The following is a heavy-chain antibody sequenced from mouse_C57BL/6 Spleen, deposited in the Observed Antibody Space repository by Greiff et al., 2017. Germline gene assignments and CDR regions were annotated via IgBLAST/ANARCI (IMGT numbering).Heavy chain of an antibody. V-gene: IGHV1-26*01. Sequence: EVQLQQSGPELVKPGASVKISCKASGYTFTDYYMNWVKQSHGKSLEWIGDINPNNGGTSYNQKFKGKATLTVDKSSSTAYMELRSLTSEDSAVYYCAITTGAGFADWGQGTLVTVSA. J-gene: IGHJ3*01. CDR2: INPNNGGT. D-gene: IGHD1-1*01. CDR3: AITTGAGFAD. CDR1: GYTFTDYY.